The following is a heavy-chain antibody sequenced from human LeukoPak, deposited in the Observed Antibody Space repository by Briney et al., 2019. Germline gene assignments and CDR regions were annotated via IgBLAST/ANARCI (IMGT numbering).Heavy chain of an antibody. CDR2: IIPIFGTA. CDR1: GGTFSSYA. V-gene: IGHV1-69*13. Sequence: SVKVSCKASGGTFSSYAISWVRQAPGQGLEWMGGIIPIFGTANYAQKFQGRVTITADESTSTAYMELSSLRSDDTAVYYRARDGIYYDSSGYYYYFDYWGQGTLVTVSS. CDR3: ARDGIYYDSSGYYYYFDY. J-gene: IGHJ4*02. D-gene: IGHD3-22*01.